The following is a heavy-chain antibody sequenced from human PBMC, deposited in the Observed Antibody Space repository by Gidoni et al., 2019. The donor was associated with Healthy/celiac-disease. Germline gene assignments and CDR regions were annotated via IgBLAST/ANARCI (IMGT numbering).Heavy chain of an antibody. CDR2: IKQDGSEK. CDR1: GFPFSRYW. V-gene: IGHV3-7*01. CDR3: ARDLGYCSSTSCQHTNFDY. J-gene: IGHJ4*02. D-gene: IGHD2-2*01. Sequence: EVQLVESGGGLVQPGGCLRLSCAASGFPFSRYWISWVRQAPGKGLEWVANIKQDGSEKYYVDSVKGRFTISRDNAKNSLYLQMNSLRAEDTAVYYCARDLGYCSSTSCQHTNFDYWGQGTLVTVSS.